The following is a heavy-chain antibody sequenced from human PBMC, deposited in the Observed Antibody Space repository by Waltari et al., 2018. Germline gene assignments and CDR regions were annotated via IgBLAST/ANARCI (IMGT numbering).Heavy chain of an antibody. J-gene: IGHJ4*02. V-gene: IGHV4-4*02. CDR2: IHGSGKT. Sequence: GCGVRRPGGKGLEWSGQIHGSGKTNYKPSLESRVTVSRDTPNDQCSVKLASATAADTAVYYCARDRGRGLYLDSWGQGTLVTVSP. D-gene: IGHD2-15*01. CDR3: ARDRGRGLYLDS.